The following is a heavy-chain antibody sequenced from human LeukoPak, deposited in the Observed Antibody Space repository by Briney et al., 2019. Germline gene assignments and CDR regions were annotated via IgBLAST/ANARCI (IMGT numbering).Heavy chain of an antibody. CDR1: GFTFSPHA. Sequence: GRSLRLSCAASGFTFSPHAMHWVRQAPGKGLKWVAVISSDGSDKYYADSVKGQFTISRDNSKNTLYLQMNSLRAEDTAVYYCARERIAAAGYFDYWGQGTLVTVSS. V-gene: IGHV3-30-3*01. CDR3: ARERIAAAGYFDY. CDR2: ISSDGSDK. D-gene: IGHD6-13*01. J-gene: IGHJ4*02.